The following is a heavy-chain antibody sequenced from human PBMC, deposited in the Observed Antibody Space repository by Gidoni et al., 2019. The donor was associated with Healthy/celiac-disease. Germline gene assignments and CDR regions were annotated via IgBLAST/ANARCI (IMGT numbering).Heavy chain of an antibody. Sequence: EVQLLESGGGLVQPGGSLRLSCAASGFTFSSYAMGWVRQAPGKGLEWVSAISGSGGSTDYADSVKGRFTISRDNSKNTLYLQMNSLRAEDTAVYYCAKGNGLGVIVVAPFDYWGQGTLVTVSS. J-gene: IGHJ4*02. V-gene: IGHV3-23*01. CDR1: GFTFSSYA. CDR2: ISGSGGST. CDR3: AKGNGLGVIVVAPFDY. D-gene: IGHD3-22*01.